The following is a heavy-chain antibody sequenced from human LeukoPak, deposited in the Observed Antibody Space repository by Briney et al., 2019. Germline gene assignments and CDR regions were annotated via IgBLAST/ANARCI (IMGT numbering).Heavy chain of an antibody. CDR1: GGSISSYY. V-gene: IGHV4-4*07. J-gene: IGHJ4*02. Sequence: SETLSLTCTVSGGSISSYYWSWIRQPAGKGLEWIGRIYTCGSTNYNPSLKSRVTMSVDTSKNQFSLKLSSVTAADTAVYYCASVAAPKKYSSGWYGYNFDYWGQGTLVTVSS. CDR2: IYTCGST. CDR3: ASVAAPKKYSSGWYGYNFDY. D-gene: IGHD6-19*01.